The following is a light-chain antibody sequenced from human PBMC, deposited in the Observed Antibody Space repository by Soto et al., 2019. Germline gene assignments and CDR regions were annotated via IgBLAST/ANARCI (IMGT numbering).Light chain of an antibody. CDR2: GAS. V-gene: IGKV3-15*01. J-gene: IGKJ1*01. CDR3: QQYNNWPRT. Sequence: EIVMTQSPATLSVSPGEGATLSCRASQSISNNLAWYQKKPGQAPRLLIYGASTRATGIPARFSGSGSGTEFTLTISSLQSEDFAVYYCQQYNNWPRTFGQGTKVDIK. CDR1: QSISNN.